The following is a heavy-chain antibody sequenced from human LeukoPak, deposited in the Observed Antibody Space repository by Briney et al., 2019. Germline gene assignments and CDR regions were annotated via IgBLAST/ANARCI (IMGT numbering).Heavy chain of an antibody. J-gene: IGHJ4*02. V-gene: IGHV1-18*04. Sequence: GESLKISCKGSGYSFNMYWIGWVRQAPGQGLEWMGWISAYNGNTNYAQKLQGRVTMTTDTSTSTAYMELRSLRSDDTAVYYCARSLHYDYVWGSYRSQAALDYWGQGTLVTVSS. CDR3: ARSLHYDYVWGSYRSQAALDY. CDR2: ISAYNGNT. D-gene: IGHD3-16*02. CDR1: GYSFNMYW.